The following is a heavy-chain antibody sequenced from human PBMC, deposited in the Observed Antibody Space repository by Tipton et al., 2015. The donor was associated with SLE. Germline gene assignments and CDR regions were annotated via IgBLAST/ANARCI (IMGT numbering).Heavy chain of an antibody. CDR2: ISSSGSTI. J-gene: IGHJ4*02. Sequence: SLRLSCAASGFTFSSYAMHWVRQAPGKGLEWVSYISSSGSTIYYADSVKGRFTISRDNAKNSLYLQMNSLRAEDTAVYYCARDCAAAAGMKCYFDYWGQGTLVTVSS. V-gene: IGHV3-48*03. CDR3: ARDCAAAAGMKCYFDY. D-gene: IGHD6-13*01. CDR1: GFTFSSYA.